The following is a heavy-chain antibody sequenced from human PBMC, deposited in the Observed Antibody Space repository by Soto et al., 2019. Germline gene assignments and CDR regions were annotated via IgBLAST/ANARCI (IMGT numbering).Heavy chain of an antibody. CDR3: AHFRGRSGSSYDRPFNY. J-gene: IGHJ4*02. CDR1: GFSLSTSGVG. V-gene: IGHV2-5*01. D-gene: IGHD6-13*01. Sequence: QITLKESGPTLVKPTQTLTLTCTFSGFSLSTSGVGVGWVRQPPGKALEWLALVYWTDVKRYSPSLNSRLTITKDTSKNQVVLTMTNMDPVDTATYFCAHFRGRSGSSYDRPFNYRGQGILVTVSS. CDR2: VYWTDVK.